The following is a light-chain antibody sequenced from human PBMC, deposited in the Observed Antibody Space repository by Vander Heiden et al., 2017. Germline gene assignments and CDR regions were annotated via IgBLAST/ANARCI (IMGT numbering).Light chain of an antibody. CDR2: EVF. CDR1: QCLLHSDGKTY. Sequence: IVMTQTSLSLSATLGRPASISCKSSQCLLHSDGKTYLYWFLQKPDQPPQLLIYEVFNRFSGVAGRFSGGGSGTDFTLKISRVEAEDVGVYCCMQTIQLRTFGQGTKVEIK. CDR3: MQTIQLRT. V-gene: IGKV2D-29*01. J-gene: IGKJ1*01.